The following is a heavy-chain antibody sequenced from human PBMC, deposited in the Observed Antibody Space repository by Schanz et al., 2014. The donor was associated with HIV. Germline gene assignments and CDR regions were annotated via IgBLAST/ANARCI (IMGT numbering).Heavy chain of an antibody. CDR3: ALSRPSGYGGSWYFDL. Sequence: EVQLLESGGGLVQPGGSLRLSCAASGFTFSSYAMSWVRQAPGKGLEWVSDISGSGGSTYYADSVKGRFTISRDNSKNTLYLQMNSLRAEDTAVYYCALSRPSGYGGSWYFDLWGRGTLVAVSS. J-gene: IGHJ2*01. CDR2: ISGSGGST. D-gene: IGHD2-15*01. V-gene: IGHV3-23*01. CDR1: GFTFSSYA.